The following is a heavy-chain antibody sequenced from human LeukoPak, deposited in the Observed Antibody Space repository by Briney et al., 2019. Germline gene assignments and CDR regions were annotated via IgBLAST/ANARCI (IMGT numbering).Heavy chain of an antibody. CDR2: MYHSGSA. D-gene: IGHD6-19*01. CDR3: ARSEYSSGWSFDY. CDR1: GYSISSGYY. Sequence: SETLSLTCAVSGYSISSGYYWGWIRQPPGKGLEWIGYMYHSGSAYYNPSHRSRVTISLDTSQNQFSLKLSSLTAADTAVYYCARSEYSSGWSFDYWGQGTLVTVSS. J-gene: IGHJ4*02. V-gene: IGHV4-38-2*01.